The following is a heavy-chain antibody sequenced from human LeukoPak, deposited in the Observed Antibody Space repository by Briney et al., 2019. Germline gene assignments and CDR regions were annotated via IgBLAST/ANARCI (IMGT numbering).Heavy chain of an antibody. CDR2: ISAYNGNT. CDR3: ARGHGDKYYYDSSGYTVDY. J-gene: IGHJ4*02. Sequence: ASVEVSCKASGYTFTSYGISWVRQAPGQGLEWMGWISAYNGNTNYAQKLQGRVTMTTDTSTSTAYMELRSLRSDDTAVYYCARGHGDKYYYDSSGYTVDYWGQGTLVTVSS. V-gene: IGHV1-18*01. CDR1: GYTFTSYG. D-gene: IGHD3-22*01.